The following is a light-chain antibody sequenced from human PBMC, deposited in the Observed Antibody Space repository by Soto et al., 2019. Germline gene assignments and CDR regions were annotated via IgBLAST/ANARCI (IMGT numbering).Light chain of an antibody. CDR3: QQYSSAPT. V-gene: IGKV3-20*01. Sequence: EIVLTQSPGTLSLSPGERATLSCRASQSVSSSYLVWYQQKPGQAPRLLVYGASSRTTGIPDRFSGSGSGTDFTLTSSRLEPEDFAVYYCQQYSSAPTFGPGTKVDIK. CDR1: QSVSSSY. J-gene: IGKJ3*01. CDR2: GAS.